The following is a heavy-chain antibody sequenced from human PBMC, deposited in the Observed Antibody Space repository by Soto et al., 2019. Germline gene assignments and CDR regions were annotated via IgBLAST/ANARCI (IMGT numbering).Heavy chain of an antibody. CDR3: ARWEIFGVVIDY. D-gene: IGHD3-3*01. CDR2: ISGSGGST. V-gene: IGHV3-23*01. Sequence: PGGSLRLSCAASGFTFSSYAMSWVRQAPGKGLEWVSAISGSGGSTYYADSVKGRFTISRDNSKNTLYLQMNSLRSDDTAVYYCARWEIFGVVIDYWGQGTLVTVSS. J-gene: IGHJ4*02. CDR1: GFTFSSYA.